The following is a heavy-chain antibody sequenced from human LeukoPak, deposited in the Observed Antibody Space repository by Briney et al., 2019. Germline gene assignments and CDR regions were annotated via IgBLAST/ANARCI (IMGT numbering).Heavy chain of an antibody. J-gene: IGHJ4*02. CDR3: ARYYDSSGTYYFDY. V-gene: IGHV1-2*02. CDR2: INPNSGGT. CDR1: GYTFTCYY. Sequence: ASVKVSCKASGYTFTCYYMHWVRQAPGQGLAWIGWINPNSGGTNYAQKFHGRVTMNRDTSISTAYMELSRLRSDDMAVYYCARYYDSSGTYYFDYWGQGTLVTVS. D-gene: IGHD3-22*01.